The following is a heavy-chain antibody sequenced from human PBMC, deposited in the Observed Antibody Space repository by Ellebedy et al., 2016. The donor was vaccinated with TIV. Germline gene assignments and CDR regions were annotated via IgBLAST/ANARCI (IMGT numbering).Heavy chain of an antibody. CDR2: IAWDDDK. D-gene: IGHD2-15*01. V-gene: IGHV2-70*04. CDR3: ARISCSGGSCYSGGPFDF. Sequence: SGPTLVXPTQTLTLTCTFSGFSLIADKIRLNWIRQPPGKALEWLARIAWDDDKYYNTSLQTRLTISKDTSQNQVVLTMTNMDPVDTATYYCARISCSGGSCYSGGPFDFWGQGIPVTVS. CDR1: GFSLIADKIR. J-gene: IGHJ4*02.